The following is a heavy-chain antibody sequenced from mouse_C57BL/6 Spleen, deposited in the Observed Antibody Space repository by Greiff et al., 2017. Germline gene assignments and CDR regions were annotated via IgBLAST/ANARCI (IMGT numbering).Heavy chain of an antibody. CDR3: ATVVAPYWYFDV. D-gene: IGHD1-1*01. J-gene: IGHJ1*03. CDR1: GYAFTNYL. CDR2: INPGSGGT. Sequence: VQLVESGAELVRPGTSVKVSCKASGYAFTNYLIEWVKQRPGQGLEWIGVINPGSGGTYYHEKFKGKATLTADKSSSTAYMQLSSLTSEDSAVYFCATVVAPYWYFDVWGTGTTVTVSS. V-gene: IGHV1-54*01.